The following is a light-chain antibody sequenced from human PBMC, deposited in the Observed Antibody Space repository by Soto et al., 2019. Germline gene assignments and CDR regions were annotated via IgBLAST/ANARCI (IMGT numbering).Light chain of an antibody. V-gene: IGLV2-8*01. J-gene: IGLJ3*02. CDR1: SSDVGGYNY. CDR2: EVT. CDR3: SSAAASNNFYFV. Sequence: QSALTQPPSASGSPGQSVTISCTGTSSDVGGYNYVSWYQQYPGRAPKLMFYEVTKRPSGVPDRFSGSKSGNTASLTVSGLQAEDEADYYCSSAAASNNFYFVFGGGTKLTVL.